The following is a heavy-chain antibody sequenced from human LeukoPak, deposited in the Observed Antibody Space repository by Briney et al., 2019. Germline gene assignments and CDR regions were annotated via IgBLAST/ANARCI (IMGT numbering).Heavy chain of an antibody. CDR3: ARDSAFGGYYPRYYFDY. Sequence: PSETLSLTCTVSGGSISSYYWSWIRQPPGKGLEWIGYIYCSGSTNYNPSLKSRVTISVDTSKNQFSLKLSSVTAADTAVYYCARDSAFGGYYPRYYFDYWGQGTLVTVSS. D-gene: IGHD3-22*01. V-gene: IGHV4-59*01. CDR1: GGSISSYY. CDR2: IYCSGST. J-gene: IGHJ4*02.